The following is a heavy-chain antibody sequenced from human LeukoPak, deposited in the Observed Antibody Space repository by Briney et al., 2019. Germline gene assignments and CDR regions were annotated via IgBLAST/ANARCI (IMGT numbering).Heavy chain of an antibody. CDR1: GFPFSSQW. CDR2: VNQGGTEK. V-gene: IGHV3-7*01. Sequence: GGSLRLPCTASGFPFSSQWMSWVRQAPGKGLEWVANVNQGGTEKYYVDSVEGRFTISRDNAENSLYLQMTSLRAEDTAGYYCAREHYFYHMDGWGEGTTVTVSS. CDR3: AREHYFYHMDG. J-gene: IGHJ6*03.